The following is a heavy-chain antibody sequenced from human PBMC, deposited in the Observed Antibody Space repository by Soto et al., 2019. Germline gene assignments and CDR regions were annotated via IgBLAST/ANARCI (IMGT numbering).Heavy chain of an antibody. CDR3: ARGRDYDFWSGYYFDY. D-gene: IGHD3-3*01. CDR2: IKADGSET. V-gene: IGHV3-7*03. Sequence: EVQLVESGGGLVQPGGSLRLSCAASGFSFSTYWMSWVRQVPGTGLEWVANIKADGSETYYVDSVRGRFTISRDNAKTSLYLQMNSLRAEDTAVYYCARGRDYDFWSGYYFDYWGQGTLVTVSS. J-gene: IGHJ4*02. CDR1: GFSFSTYW.